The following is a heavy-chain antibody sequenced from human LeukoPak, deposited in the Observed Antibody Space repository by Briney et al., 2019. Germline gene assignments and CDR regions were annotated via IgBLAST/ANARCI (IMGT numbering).Heavy chain of an antibody. CDR2: INPSGGST. CDR3: ARAGMARGYFDL. D-gene: IGHD3-10*01. Sequence: ASVKVSCKASGYTFTSYYMHWLRQAPGQGLEWMGIINPSGGSTSYAQKFQGRVTMTRDTSTSTVYMELSSLRSEDTAVYYCARAGMARGYFDLWGRGTLVTVSS. V-gene: IGHV1-46*01. CDR1: GYTFTSYY. J-gene: IGHJ2*01.